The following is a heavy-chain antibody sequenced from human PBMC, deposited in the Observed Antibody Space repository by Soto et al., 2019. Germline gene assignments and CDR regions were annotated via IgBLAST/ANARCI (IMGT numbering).Heavy chain of an antibody. D-gene: IGHD3-9*01. CDR3: ARHWDYDILTGYYMWFDP. CDR1: CSLSRSWFF. CDR2: IYYSGST. Sequence: SGTPSLHCHCPCCSLSRSWFFWGWIRPPPGEGLEWIGSIYYSGSTYYNPSLKSRVTISVDTSKNQFSLKLSSVTAADTAVYYCARHWDYDILTGYYMWFDPWGQGTLVTVSS. V-gene: IGHV4-39*01. J-gene: IGHJ5*02.